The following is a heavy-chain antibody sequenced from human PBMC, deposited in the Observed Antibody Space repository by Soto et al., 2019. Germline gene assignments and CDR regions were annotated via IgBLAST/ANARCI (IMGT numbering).Heavy chain of an antibody. CDR3: AKDKYTDSVRKVWFFDY. D-gene: IGHD2-15*01. CDR1: GFTFSKYA. V-gene: IGHV3-23*01. Sequence: EVQLLESGGGLVKPGGSLRLSCAACGFTFSKYAMSWVRLAPGKGLEWVSSISANGGITDYADSVKGRFTISRDNSQNILSLQMDSLTGDDTALYFCAKDKYTDSVRKVWFFDYWGRGTLVTVSS. CDR2: ISANGGIT. J-gene: IGHJ2*01.